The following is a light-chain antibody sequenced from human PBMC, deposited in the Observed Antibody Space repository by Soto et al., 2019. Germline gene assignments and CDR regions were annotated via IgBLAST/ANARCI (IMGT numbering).Light chain of an antibody. Sequence: DIQLTQSPSFLSESVGDRVTITCRASQGIDSNLAWYQQKPGKAPNLLIYAASTLRSGVPSRFSGSGYGTDFTLTISSLQPEDFATYYCQKLSAYPNTFGQGTKLEIK. CDR2: AAS. CDR1: QGIDSN. J-gene: IGKJ2*01. V-gene: IGKV1-9*01. CDR3: QKLSAYPNT.